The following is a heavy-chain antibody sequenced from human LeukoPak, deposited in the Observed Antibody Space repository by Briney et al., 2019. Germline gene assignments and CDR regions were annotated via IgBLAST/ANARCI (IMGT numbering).Heavy chain of an antibody. V-gene: IGHV1-2*02. CDR2: INPNSGGT. J-gene: IGHJ4*02. Sequence: ASVKVSCKASGYTFTGYYMHWVRQAPGQGLEWMGWINPNSGGTNYAQKFQGRVTMTRDTSISTAYMELSRLRSDGTAVYYCAREKEDDSSAQGNFDYWGQGTLVTVSS. D-gene: IGHD3-22*01. CDR1: GYTFTGYY. CDR3: AREKEDDSSAQGNFDY.